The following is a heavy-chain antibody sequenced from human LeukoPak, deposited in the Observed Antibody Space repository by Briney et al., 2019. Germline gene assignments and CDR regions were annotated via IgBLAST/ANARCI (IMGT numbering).Heavy chain of an antibody. CDR2: IYYSGST. V-gene: IGHV4-59*01. D-gene: IGHD4-17*01. Sequence: SETLSLTCTVSGGSISSYYWSWIRQPPGKGLEWIGYIYYSGSTNYNPSLKSRVTISVDTSKNQFSLKLSSVTAADTAVYYCARRMTTVTTFDYWGQGTLVTVSS. CDR1: GGSISSYY. CDR3: ARRMTTVTTFDY. J-gene: IGHJ4*02.